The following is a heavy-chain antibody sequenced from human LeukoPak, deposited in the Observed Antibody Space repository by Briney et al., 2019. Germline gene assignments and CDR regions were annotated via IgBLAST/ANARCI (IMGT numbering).Heavy chain of an antibody. J-gene: IGHJ4*02. V-gene: IGHV4-38-2*02. Sequence: PSETLSLTCNVSGYSISSGHDWGWIRQSPGKGLEWIASMYNSGSTYFKSSLKSRVTISLDTPKNQFSLTLNSVTAADTAVYYCARHVYGRHQLQAYHFDYWGQGILVTVSS. CDR1: GYSISSGHD. D-gene: IGHD2-2*01. CDR2: MYNSGST. CDR3: ARHVYGRHQLQAYHFDY.